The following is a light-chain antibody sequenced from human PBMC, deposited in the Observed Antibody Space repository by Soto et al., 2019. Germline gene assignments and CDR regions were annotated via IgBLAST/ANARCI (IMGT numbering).Light chain of an antibody. Sequence: DIQLTQSPSFLSASVGDRVTITCRASQDINSYLAWYQVKPGEAPKVLVYAASTLQSGVPSKFSGSGSGTEFGLTISGLQPEDSATYYCQQFKNYPVTFGQGTRLEIK. CDR1: QDINSY. J-gene: IGKJ5*01. CDR2: AAS. V-gene: IGKV1-9*01. CDR3: QQFKNYPVT.